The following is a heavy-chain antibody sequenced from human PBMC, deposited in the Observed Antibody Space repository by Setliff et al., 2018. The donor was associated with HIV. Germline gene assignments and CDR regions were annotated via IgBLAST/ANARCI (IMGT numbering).Heavy chain of an antibody. CDR2: ISAYNGNT. CDR1: GYTFTSYD. V-gene: IGHV1-18*01. Sequence: RASVKVSCKASGYTFTSYDISWVRQAPGQGLEWMGWISAYNGNTNYAQKLQGRVTMTTDTSTSTDYMELRSLRSDDTAVYYCAREIGDYYDSSGYYPPTDYYYGMDVWGQGTTVTVSS. CDR3: AREIGDYYDSSGYYPPTDYYYGMDV. D-gene: IGHD3-22*01. J-gene: IGHJ6*02.